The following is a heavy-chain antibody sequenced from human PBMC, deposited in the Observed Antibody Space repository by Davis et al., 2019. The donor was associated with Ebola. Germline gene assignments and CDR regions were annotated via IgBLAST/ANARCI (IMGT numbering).Heavy chain of an antibody. J-gene: IGHJ1*01. CDR1: GGSFSGYY. V-gene: IGHV4-34*01. D-gene: IGHD5-18*01. CDR2: VYQSGAT. CDR3: ARNVDTAIEH. Sequence: MPSETLSLTCAVYGGSFSGYYWSWIRQPPGKGLAWVGSVYQSGATFYNPSLTSRVTISLDKSKNQFSLKLTSVTAADTAIYFCARNVDTAIEHWGRGTLVTVSS.